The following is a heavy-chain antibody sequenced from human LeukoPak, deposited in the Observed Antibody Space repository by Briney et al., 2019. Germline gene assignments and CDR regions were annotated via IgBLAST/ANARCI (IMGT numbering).Heavy chain of an antibody. CDR3: HFKYCSSSTCFYYFDY. CDR2: IYYSGIT. J-gene: IGHJ4*02. Sequence: SETLSLTCTVSGGSISSSSHYWGWIRQPPGKGLGWIGSIYYSGITYYNPSLRSRVTISVDTSKNQFSLKLSSVTATDTAVYYCHFKYCSSSTCFYYFDYWGQGTLVTVSS. D-gene: IGHD2-2*01. CDR1: GGSISSSSHY. V-gene: IGHV4-39*01.